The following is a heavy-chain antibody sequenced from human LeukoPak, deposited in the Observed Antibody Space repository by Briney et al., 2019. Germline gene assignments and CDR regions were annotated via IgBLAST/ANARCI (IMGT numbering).Heavy chain of an antibody. Sequence: GGSLRLSCAASGFTVSSNYMSWVRQAPGKGLEWVSVIYSGGSTYYADSVKGRFTVSRDNSKNTLYLQMSSLTTEDTGLYFCAKEHSISAARLLDDWGQGTLVTVSS. CDR3: AKEHSISAARLLDD. CDR2: IYSGGST. D-gene: IGHD6-6*01. J-gene: IGHJ4*02. CDR1: GFTVSSNY. V-gene: IGHV3-53*05.